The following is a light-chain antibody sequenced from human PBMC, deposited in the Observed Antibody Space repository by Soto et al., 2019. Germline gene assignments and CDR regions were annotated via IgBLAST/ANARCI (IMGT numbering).Light chain of an antibody. Sequence: QSVLTQPPSVSAAPGQRVTISCSGSTSDIEKNDISWYQQIPGTPPRLLINDNDRRTSGIPDRFSGSKSRTSATLDIAGLQAGDEGIYYCATWHRSLRDVFFGGGTQLTVL. V-gene: IGLV1-51*01. CDR2: DND. CDR1: TSDIEKND. J-gene: IGLJ2*01. CDR3: ATWHRSLRDVF.